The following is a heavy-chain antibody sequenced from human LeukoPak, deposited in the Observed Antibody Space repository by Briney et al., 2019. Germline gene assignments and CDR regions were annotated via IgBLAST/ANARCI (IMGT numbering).Heavy chain of an antibody. J-gene: IGHJ3*02. CDR3: ARVLNNAFDI. Sequence: PGGSLRLSCAASGFTFSTYAMHWVRQAPGKGLEWVSVIYSGGSTFYADSVKGRFTISRDHSKNTLYLQMNSLRAGDTAVYYCARVLNNAFDIWGQGTMVTVSS. CDR1: GFTFSTYA. CDR2: IYSGGST. V-gene: IGHV3-66*01.